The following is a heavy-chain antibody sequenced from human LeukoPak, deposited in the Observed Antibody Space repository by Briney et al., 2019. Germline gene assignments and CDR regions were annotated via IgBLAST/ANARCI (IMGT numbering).Heavy chain of an antibody. Sequence: RSSETLSLTCTVSGGSIRSSYYYWGWIRQPPGKGLEWIGSIYYSGSTYYNPSLKSRVTISVDTSKNQFSLKLSSVTAADTAVYYCARRVYSSSWYYYYYGMDVWGQGTTVTVSS. CDR3: ARRVYSSSWYYYYYGMDV. CDR2: IYYSGST. V-gene: IGHV4-39*01. D-gene: IGHD6-13*01. CDR1: GGSIRSSYYY. J-gene: IGHJ6*02.